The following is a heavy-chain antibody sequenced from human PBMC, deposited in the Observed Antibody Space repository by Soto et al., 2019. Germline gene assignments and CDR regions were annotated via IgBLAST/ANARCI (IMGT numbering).Heavy chain of an antibody. CDR2: IKQDGSEK. CDR3: AREGSSSWSICFDY. CDR1: GFTFSSYW. D-gene: IGHD6-13*01. V-gene: IGHV3-7*03. Sequence: GGSLRLSCAASGFTFSSYWMSWVRQAPGKGLEWVANIKQDGSEKYYVDSVKGRFTISRDNAKNTLYLQMNSLRAEDTAVYYCAREGSSSWSICFDYWGQGTLVTVSS. J-gene: IGHJ4*02.